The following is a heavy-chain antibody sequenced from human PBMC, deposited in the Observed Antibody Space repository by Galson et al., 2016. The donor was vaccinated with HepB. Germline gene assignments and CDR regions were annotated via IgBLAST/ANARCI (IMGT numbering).Heavy chain of an antibody. CDR1: GYSISNGSY. V-gene: IGHV4-38-2*02. D-gene: IGHD5-12*01. CDR3: ARIGYSYDFDY. Sequence: SETLSLTCTVSGYSISNGSYWGWIRQPPGRGLEWIGTIYFSGITFYNPSLKSRVTVSLDTSKNQFSLKLSSVTAVDTAVYFCARIGYSYDFDYWGQGTLVTVSS. J-gene: IGHJ4*02. CDR2: IYFSGIT.